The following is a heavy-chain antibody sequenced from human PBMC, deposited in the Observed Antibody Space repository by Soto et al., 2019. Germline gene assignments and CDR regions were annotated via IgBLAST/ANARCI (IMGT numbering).Heavy chain of an antibody. V-gene: IGHV3-21*01. D-gene: IGHD5-12*01. CDR3: ARDGTPRRDGYNFDY. Sequence: EVQLVESGGGLVKPGGSLRLSCAASGFTFSSYSMNWVRQAPGKGLEWVSSISSSSRYIYYADSVKGRFTISRDNAKNSLYLQMNSLRAEDTAVYYCARDGTPRRDGYNFDYWGQGTLVTVSS. CDR2: ISSSSRYI. J-gene: IGHJ4*02. CDR1: GFTFSSYS.